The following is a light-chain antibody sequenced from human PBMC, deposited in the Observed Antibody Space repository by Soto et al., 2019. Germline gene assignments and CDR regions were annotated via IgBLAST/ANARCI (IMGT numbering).Light chain of an antibody. CDR3: QQYYSYSWT. Sequence: AIRMTQSPSSLSASTGDRVTITCRASQGISSYLAWYQQKPGKAPKLLIYAASTLQSGVPSRFSGSGSGTDFTLTISCLQSEDSAAYYCQQYYSYSWTFGQGTKVEIK. V-gene: IGKV1-8*01. J-gene: IGKJ1*01. CDR2: AAS. CDR1: QGISSY.